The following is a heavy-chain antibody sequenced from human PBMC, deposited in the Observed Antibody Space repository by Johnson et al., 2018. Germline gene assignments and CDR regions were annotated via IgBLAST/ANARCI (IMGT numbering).Heavy chain of an antibody. CDR2: ISAYNGNT. J-gene: IGHJ3*02. Sequence: QVQLVESGAEVKKPGASVKVSCKASGYTFTSYGISWVRQAPGQGLEWMGWISAYNGNTNYAQKLQGRVTMTTDTSTSTAYMELRSLRSDDTAVYYCARDVTMIVVVLTDAFDIWGQGTMVTVSS. CDR1: GYTFTSYG. V-gene: IGHV1-18*01. D-gene: IGHD3-22*01. CDR3: ARDVTMIVVVLTDAFDI.